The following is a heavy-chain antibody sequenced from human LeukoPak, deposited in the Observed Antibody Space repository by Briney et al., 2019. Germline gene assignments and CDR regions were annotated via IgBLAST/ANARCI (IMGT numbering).Heavy chain of an antibody. Sequence: SETLSLTCTVSGGSISSSSYCWGWIRQPPGKGLEWIGSAYYSGSTYYNPSLKSRVTISVDTSKNQFSLKLTSVTAADTAVYYCARHHRRDSSGWGARWFDPWGQGTLVTVSS. CDR3: ARHHRRDSSGWGARWFDP. V-gene: IGHV4-39*01. J-gene: IGHJ5*02. CDR2: AYYSGST. CDR1: GGSISSSSYC. D-gene: IGHD6-19*01.